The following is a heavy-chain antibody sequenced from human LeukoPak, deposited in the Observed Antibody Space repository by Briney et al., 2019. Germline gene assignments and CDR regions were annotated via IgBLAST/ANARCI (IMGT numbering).Heavy chain of an antibody. CDR1: GSTVRTNY. Sequence: GGPLRLSCAVPGSTVRTNYMSWVRQSPGKGLDWFAVIYSGGSKYYADSVKGRFTISRDNSKNTVVLQMSSLRAEDTAVYYCVKDVYSRGWGYAFDIWGQGTMVTVSS. CDR2: IYSGGSK. CDR3: VKDVYSRGWGYAFDI. D-gene: IGHD6-19*01. V-gene: IGHV3-66*01. J-gene: IGHJ3*02.